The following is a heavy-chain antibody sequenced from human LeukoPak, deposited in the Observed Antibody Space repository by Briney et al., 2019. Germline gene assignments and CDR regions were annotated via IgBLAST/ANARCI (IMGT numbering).Heavy chain of an antibody. CDR1: GYTFTSYY. CDR2: INPSGGST. D-gene: IGHD3-3*01. Sequence: ASVKVSCKASGYTFTSYYMHWVRQAPGQGREWMGIINPSGGSTSYAQKFQGRVTMTRDTSTSTVYMELSSLRSEDMAVYYCVRDQDGSGYYNYWGQGTLVTVSS. V-gene: IGHV1-46*01. J-gene: IGHJ4*02. CDR3: VRDQDGSGYYNY.